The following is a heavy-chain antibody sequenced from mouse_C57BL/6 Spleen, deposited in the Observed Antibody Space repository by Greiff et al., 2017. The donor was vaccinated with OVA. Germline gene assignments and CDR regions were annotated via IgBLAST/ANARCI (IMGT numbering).Heavy chain of an antibody. V-gene: IGHV1-26*01. CDR3: AKSPIYYDYDGGVDY. J-gene: IGHJ2*01. CDR2: INPNNGGT. CDR1: GYTFTDYY. D-gene: IGHD2-4*01. Sequence: EVQLQQSGPELVKPGASVKISCKASGYTFTDYYMNWVKQSHGKSLEWIGDINPNNGGTSYNQKFKGKATLTVDKSSSTAYRELRSLTSEDSAVYYGAKSPIYYDYDGGVDYWGQGTTLTVSS.